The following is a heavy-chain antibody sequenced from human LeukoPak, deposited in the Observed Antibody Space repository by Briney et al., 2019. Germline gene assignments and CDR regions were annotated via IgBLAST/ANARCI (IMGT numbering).Heavy chain of an antibody. D-gene: IGHD5-18*01. CDR3: ARARGGSMVTHGDAFDI. Sequence: GGSLRPSCAASGFTFSSYDMHWVRQSTGKGLEWVSAIGTAGDTYYPGSVKGRFTISRENAKNSLYLQMNSLRAGDTAVYYCARARGGSMVTHGDAFDIWGQGTMVTVSS. J-gene: IGHJ3*02. CDR1: GFTFSSYD. CDR2: IGTAGDT. V-gene: IGHV3-13*01.